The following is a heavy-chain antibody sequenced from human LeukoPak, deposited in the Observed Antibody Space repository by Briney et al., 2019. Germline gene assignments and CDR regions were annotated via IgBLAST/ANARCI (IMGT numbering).Heavy chain of an antibody. CDR1: GYTFTSYT. CDR3: ARDSGSYYIPEDFYFDY. Sequence: ASVKVSCKASGYTFTSYTMHWVRQAPGQRLEWMGWINAGNGDTKYSQKFQGRVTITRDTSASTAYMELSSLRSEDTAVYYCARDSGSYYIPEDFYFDYWGQGTLVTVSS. J-gene: IGHJ4*02. V-gene: IGHV1-3*01. CDR2: INAGNGDT. D-gene: IGHD1-26*01.